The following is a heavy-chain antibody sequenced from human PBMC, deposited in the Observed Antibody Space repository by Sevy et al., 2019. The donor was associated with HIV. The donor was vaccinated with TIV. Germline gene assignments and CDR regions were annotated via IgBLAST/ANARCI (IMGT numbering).Heavy chain of an antibody. J-gene: IGHJ4*02. CDR2: FDPEDGER. D-gene: IGHD3-16*01. CDR3: ATTREYYEDNSGYLDY. CDR1: GKNLNDLP. V-gene: IGHV1-24*01. Sequence: ASVKVSCKVSGKNLNDLPMHWVRQAPGKGLEWMGRFDPEDGERIYAQKFQGRVTMTEDTSRDTAYMELNSLRSEDTAMYYCATTREYYEDNSGYLDYWGQGILVNVSS.